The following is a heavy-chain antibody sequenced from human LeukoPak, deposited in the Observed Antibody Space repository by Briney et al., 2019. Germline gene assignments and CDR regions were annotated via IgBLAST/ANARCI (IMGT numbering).Heavy chain of an antibody. CDR2: MNPSSGNT. V-gene: IGHV1-8*01. Sequence: ASVTVSCKASGYTFTSYDVNWVRQAAAQGLEWMGWMNPSSGNTGFGQKFQGRVSLTRDTSTSTAYMELSSLRSDDTAVYYCTRGPSGYGLGWFDPWGQGTLVTVSS. D-gene: IGHD5-12*01. CDR1: GYTFTSYD. J-gene: IGHJ5*02. CDR3: TRGPSGYGLGWFDP.